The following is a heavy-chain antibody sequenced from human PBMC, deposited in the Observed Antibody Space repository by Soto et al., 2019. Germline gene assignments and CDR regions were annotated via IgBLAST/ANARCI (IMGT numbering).Heavy chain of an antibody. V-gene: IGHV1-69*06. J-gene: IGHJ6*02. CDR3: ARGREVATIYYGMDV. Sequence: SVKVSCKASGGTFSSYAISWVRQAPGQGLEWVGGIIPIFGTANYAQKFQGRVTITADKSTSTAYMELSSLRSEDTAVYYCARGREVATIYYGMDVWGQGTTVTVSS. CDR2: IIPIFGTA. D-gene: IGHD5-12*01. CDR1: GGTFSSYA.